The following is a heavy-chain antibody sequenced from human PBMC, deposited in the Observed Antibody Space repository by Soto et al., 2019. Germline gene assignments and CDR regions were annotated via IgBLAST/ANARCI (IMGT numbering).Heavy chain of an antibody. CDR2: IFSNDEK. CDR3: ARIHGTTWPLYYYYGMDV. J-gene: IGHJ6*02. V-gene: IGHV2-26*01. Sequence: SGPTLVNPTETLTLTCTVSGFSLSNARMGVSWIRQPPGKALEWLAHIFSNDEKSYSTSLKSRLTISKDTSKSQVVLTMTNMDPVDTATYYCARIHGTTWPLYYYYGMDVWGQGTTVTVSS. D-gene: IGHD4-4*01. CDR1: GFSLSNARMG.